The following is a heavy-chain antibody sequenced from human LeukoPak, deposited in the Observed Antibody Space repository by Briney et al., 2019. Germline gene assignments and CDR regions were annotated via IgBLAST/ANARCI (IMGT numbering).Heavy chain of an antibody. D-gene: IGHD4-11*01. J-gene: IGHJ2*01. CDR3: AKARNPTNWYFDL. Sequence: GGSLRLSCVVSGFTFSSYGMSWVRQAPGKGLEWVSAISGSGGSTYYADSVKGRFTISRDNSKNTLYLQMNSLRAEDTAVYYCAKARNPTNWYFDLWGRGTLVTVSS. CDR1: GFTFSSYG. CDR2: ISGSGGST. V-gene: IGHV3-23*01.